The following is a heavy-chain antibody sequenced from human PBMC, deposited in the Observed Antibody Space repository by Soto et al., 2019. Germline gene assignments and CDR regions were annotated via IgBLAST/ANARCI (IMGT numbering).Heavy chain of an antibody. J-gene: IGHJ6*01. CDR1: GLTFSRDR. V-gene: IGHV3-21*01. CDR2: ISRSSSYI. D-gene: IGHD3-22*01. Sequence: GTLLLPCTASGLTFSRDRMNWVRHASGNGLEWVSSISRSSSYIYYADSVKGRFTISRDNAQNSLYLQMNSLSAEDTAVYYSARLLHPGNSYYYYYGMEGWGQGTKVTFSS. CDR3: ARLLHPGNSYYYYYGMEG.